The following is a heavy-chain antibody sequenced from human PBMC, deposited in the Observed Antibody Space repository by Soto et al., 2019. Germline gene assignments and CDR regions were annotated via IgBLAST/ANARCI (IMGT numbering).Heavy chain of an antibody. D-gene: IGHD2-2*02. V-gene: IGHV3-30-3*01. J-gene: IGHJ6*02. CDR1: GFTFSSYA. CDR3: ARDQYCSSTSCYTMFYYYYGMDV. CDR2: ISYDGSNK. Sequence: PGGSLRLSCAASGFTFSSYAMHWVRQAPGKGLEWVAVISYDGSNKYYADSVKGRFTISRDNSKNTLYLQMNSLRAEDTAVYYCARDQYCSSTSCYTMFYYYYGMDVWGQGTTVTVSS.